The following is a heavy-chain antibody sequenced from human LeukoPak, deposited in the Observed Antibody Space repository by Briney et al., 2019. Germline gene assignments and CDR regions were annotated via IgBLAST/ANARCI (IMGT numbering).Heavy chain of an antibody. V-gene: IGHV3-74*01. D-gene: IGHD4-17*01. CDR2: FNSDGRSA. J-gene: IGHJ4*02. Sequence: GGSLRLSCAASGFTFSSYWMSWVRQAPGKGLEWVSRFNSDGRSAYYADSVKGRFTISRNNAKNTLYLQMNSLRAEDTAVYYCARGRYYLDSWGQGTLVTVSS. CDR1: GFTFSSYW. CDR3: ARGRYYLDS.